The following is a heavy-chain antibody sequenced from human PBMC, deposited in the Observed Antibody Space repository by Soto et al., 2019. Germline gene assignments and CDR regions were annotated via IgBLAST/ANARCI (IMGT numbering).Heavy chain of an antibody. CDR3: ARGIVVVPAAMPWFDP. Sequence: GGSLRLSCAASGFTFSSYWMSWVRQAPGKGLEWVANIKQDASEKYYVDSVKGRFTISRDNAKNSLYLQMNSLRAEDTAVYYCARGIVVVPAAMPWFDPWGQGTLVTVSS. D-gene: IGHD2-2*01. CDR2: IKQDASEK. CDR1: GFTFSSYW. J-gene: IGHJ5*02. V-gene: IGHV3-7*01.